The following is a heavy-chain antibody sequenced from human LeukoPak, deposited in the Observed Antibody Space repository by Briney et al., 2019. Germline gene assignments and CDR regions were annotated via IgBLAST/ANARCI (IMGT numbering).Heavy chain of an antibody. J-gene: IGHJ5*02. Sequence: PGGSLRLSCAASGFTFSSFGIHWVRQAPGKGLEWVAVIWSDGIKTYYGDSAKGRFTISRDTSRDTVYLQMNSLRAEDTAVYYCARDCDTNSRYSWFDPWGQGTLVTVSS. CDR1: GFTFSSFG. D-gene: IGHD6-13*01. CDR3: ARDCDTNSRYSWFDP. CDR2: IWSDGIKT. V-gene: IGHV3-33*01.